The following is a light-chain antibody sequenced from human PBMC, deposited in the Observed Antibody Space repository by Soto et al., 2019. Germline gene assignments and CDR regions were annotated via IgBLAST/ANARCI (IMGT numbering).Light chain of an antibody. Sequence: QSVLTQPASVSGSPGQSITISCTGSNNDVGAYNYVSWYQQHPGKAPKTMIYDVSNRPSGVSNRFSGSKSGNTASLTISGLQAEDDADYYCSSYTRSSTVVFGGGTKLTVL. V-gene: IGLV2-14*03. CDR2: DVS. J-gene: IGLJ3*02. CDR1: NNDVGAYNY. CDR3: SSYTRSSTVV.